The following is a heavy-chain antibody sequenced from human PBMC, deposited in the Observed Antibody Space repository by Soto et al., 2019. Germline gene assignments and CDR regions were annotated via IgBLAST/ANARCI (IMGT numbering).Heavy chain of an antibody. CDR1: GYTFTSYA. J-gene: IGHJ3*02. Sequence: ASVNVSCKASGYTFTSYAMHWVRQAPGQRLEWMGWINSGNGNTKYSQKFQGRVTITRDTSASTAYMELSSLRSEDTAVYYCARAESITMIVVVSNDAFDIWGQGTMVTVS. CDR2: INSGNGNT. D-gene: IGHD3-22*01. V-gene: IGHV1-3*01. CDR3: ARAESITMIVVVSNDAFDI.